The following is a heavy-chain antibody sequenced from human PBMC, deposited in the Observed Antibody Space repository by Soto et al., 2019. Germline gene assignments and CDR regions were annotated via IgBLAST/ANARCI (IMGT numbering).Heavy chain of an antibody. CDR3: ARDIITTGVTSKY. CDR2: INPTGGST. Sequence: QVQLEQSGPEVKKPGASLRVSCRTSGYTFTKYYVHWVRQAPGQGLEWMGIINPTGGSTRYAQKFLGRVTMTTDTSTSTVYMEMSGLTSEDTAVYYCARDIITTGVTSKYWGQGTPVTVSS. V-gene: IGHV1-46*03. D-gene: IGHD1-1*01. CDR1: GYTFTKYY. J-gene: IGHJ4*02.